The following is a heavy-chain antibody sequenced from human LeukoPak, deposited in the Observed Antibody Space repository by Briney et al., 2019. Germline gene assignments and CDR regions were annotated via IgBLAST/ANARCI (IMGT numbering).Heavy chain of an antibody. J-gene: IGHJ4*02. CDR2: IYTGGTT. CDR1: GFTVTSNH. CDR3: ARDSSSYYFDY. V-gene: IGHV3-66*01. Sequence: PGGCLRLSCAASGFTVTSNHMNWVREAPGKRLEWVSIIYTGGTTLYADSLKDRFTISRDDSINTLYLQMNSLRAEDTAVYYCARDSSSYYFDYWGRGTLVTVSS. D-gene: IGHD6-6*01.